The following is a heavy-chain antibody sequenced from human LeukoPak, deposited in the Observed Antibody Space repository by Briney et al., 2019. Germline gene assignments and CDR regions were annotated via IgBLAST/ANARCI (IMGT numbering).Heavy chain of an antibody. V-gene: IGHV3-23*01. CDR2: INWNGGST. Sequence: PGGSLRLSCAASGFTFSSYAMSWVRQAPGKGLEWVSGINWNGGSTGYADSVKGRFTISRDNSKNTLYLQMNSLRAEDTAVYYCARKISGSGSSDYWGQGTLVTVSS. D-gene: IGHD3-10*01. J-gene: IGHJ4*02. CDR3: ARKISGSGSSDY. CDR1: GFTFSSYA.